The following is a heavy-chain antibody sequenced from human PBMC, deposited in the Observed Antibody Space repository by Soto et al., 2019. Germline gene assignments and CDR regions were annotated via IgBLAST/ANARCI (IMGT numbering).Heavy chain of an antibody. J-gene: IGHJ6*02. Sequence: GGSLRLSCAASGFTFDDYAMHWVRQAPGKGLEWVSGISWNSGSIGYADSVKGRFTISRDNAKNSLYLQMNRLRAEDTDLYYCAKDIGGAVVVTAIHYYYYYGMDVWGQGTTVTVSS. CDR3: AKDIGGAVVVTAIHYYYYYGMDV. D-gene: IGHD2-21*02. V-gene: IGHV3-9*01. CDR1: GFTFDDYA. CDR2: ISWNSGSI.